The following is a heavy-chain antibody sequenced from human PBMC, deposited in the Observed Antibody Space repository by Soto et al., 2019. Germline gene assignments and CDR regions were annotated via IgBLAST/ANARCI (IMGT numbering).Heavy chain of an antibody. CDR1: GGSFSGYY. CDR2: INHSGST. CDR3: ARGIRVGGSFGVDV. J-gene: IGHJ6*02. D-gene: IGHD2-15*01. Sequence: QVQLKRWGAGLLKPSETLSLTCAVYGGSFSGYYWTWIRQSPGKGLEWIGEINHSGSTNYNPSLKSRVTTSVDTSKNQFSLKLSSVTAADAAVFYCARGIRVGGSFGVDVWGQGTTVTVSS. V-gene: IGHV4-34*01.